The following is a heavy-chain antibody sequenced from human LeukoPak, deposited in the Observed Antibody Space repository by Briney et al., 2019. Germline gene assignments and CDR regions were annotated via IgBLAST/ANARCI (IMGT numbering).Heavy chain of an antibody. CDR1: VGSISTYY. J-gene: IGHJ4*02. D-gene: IGHD5-12*01. Sequence: PSETLSLTCTLSVGSISTYYWSWIRQPPGKGLEWIGYIYHSGSTNYNPSLKSRVTISVDTSKNQFSLKLSSVTAEHTAVYYCARGGGYASPIGYWGQGALITVSS. CDR2: IYHSGST. V-gene: IGHV4-59*01. CDR3: ARGGGYASPIGY.